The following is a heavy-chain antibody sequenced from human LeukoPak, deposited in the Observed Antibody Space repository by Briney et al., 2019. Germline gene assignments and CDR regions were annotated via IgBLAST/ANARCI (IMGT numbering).Heavy chain of an antibody. CDR1: GYTLTELS. Sequence: ASVKVSCKVSGYTLTELSMHWVRQAPGKGLEWMGGFDPEDGETIYAQKFQGRVTMTEDTSTDTAYMELSSLRSEDTAAYYCATESSRIISDYYDNYRAFDIWGQGTMVTVSS. D-gene: IGHD3-22*01. CDR3: ATESSRIISDYYDNYRAFDI. J-gene: IGHJ3*02. CDR2: FDPEDGET. V-gene: IGHV1-24*01.